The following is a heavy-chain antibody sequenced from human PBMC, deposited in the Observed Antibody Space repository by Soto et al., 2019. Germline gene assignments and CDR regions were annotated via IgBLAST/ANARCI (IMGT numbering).Heavy chain of an antibody. Sequence: PSEILSLTCAVYGGSFSGYYWSWIRQPPGKGLEWIGEINHSGSTNYNPSLKSRVTISVDTSKNQFSLKLSSVTAADTAVYYCARDPRAIFGVVISGYYYGMDVWGQGTTVTVSS. CDR1: GGSFSGYY. CDR2: INHSGST. D-gene: IGHD3-3*01. V-gene: IGHV4-34*01. CDR3: ARDPRAIFGVVISGYYYGMDV. J-gene: IGHJ6*02.